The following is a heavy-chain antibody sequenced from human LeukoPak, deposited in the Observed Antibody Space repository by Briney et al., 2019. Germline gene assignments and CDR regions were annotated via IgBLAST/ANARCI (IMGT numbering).Heavy chain of an antibody. CDR1: GGSISSYY. CDR2: IYYSGST. CDR3: ARGRRMVYADYYYYYGMDV. J-gene: IGHJ6*02. D-gene: IGHD2-8*01. V-gene: IGHV4-59*01. Sequence: PSETLSLTCTVSGGSISSYYWSWIRQPPGKGLEWSGYIYYSGSTNYNPSLKSRVTISVDTSKNQFSLKLSSVTAADTAVYYCARGRRMVYADYYYYYGMDVWGQGTTVTVSS.